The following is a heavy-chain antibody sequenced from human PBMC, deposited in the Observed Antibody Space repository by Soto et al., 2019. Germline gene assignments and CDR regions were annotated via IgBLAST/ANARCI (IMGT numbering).Heavy chain of an antibody. Sequence: QVQLQESGPGLVKPSQTLSLTCTVSGGSITSGDDYWSWIRQPPGKGLEWIGYIYFSGSTYYNPSLKIRVTISVDTSNNQFSLKLNSVTAADTAVYYCARAHIAIFGVVIIKDYGLDVWGQGTTVTVSS. CDR2: IYFSGST. D-gene: IGHD3-3*01. CDR3: ARAHIAIFGVVIIKDYGLDV. CDR1: GGSITSGDDY. V-gene: IGHV4-30-4*01. J-gene: IGHJ6*02.